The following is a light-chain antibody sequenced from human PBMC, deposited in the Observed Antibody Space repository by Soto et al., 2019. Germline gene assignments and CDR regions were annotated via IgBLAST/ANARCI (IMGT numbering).Light chain of an antibody. CDR2: GAS. Sequence: EIVMTQSPGTLSVSPGETATLSFRASQSVSSKLAWYQQKPGQAPRLLIYGASTRATGIPARFGGSGSGTEFTLTISSLQSEDFAIYYCQQYNNWPPITFGQGTRLEIK. J-gene: IGKJ5*01. V-gene: IGKV3-15*01. CDR3: QQYNNWPPIT. CDR1: QSVSSK.